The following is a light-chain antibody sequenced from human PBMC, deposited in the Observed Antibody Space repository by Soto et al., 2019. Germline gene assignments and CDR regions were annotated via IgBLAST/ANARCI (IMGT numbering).Light chain of an antibody. CDR2: KAS. Sequence: DIQMTQSPSSLSASVGDRVTITCRASQNIRSRLAWYQQKPGKAPKLLIYKASSLENGVPSRFSGSGSGTEFTLTISSLQPDDFATYYCQQYETYSPWTFGQGTKVDIK. CDR1: QNIRSR. V-gene: IGKV1-5*03. J-gene: IGKJ1*01. CDR3: QQYETYSPWT.